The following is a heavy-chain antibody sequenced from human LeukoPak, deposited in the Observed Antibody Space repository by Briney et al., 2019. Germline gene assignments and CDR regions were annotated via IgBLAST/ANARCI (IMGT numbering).Heavy chain of an antibody. CDR3: TRVSLVAASVFFDY. V-gene: IGHV3-49*04. D-gene: IGHD2-15*01. CDR2: IRSKAYGGTT. J-gene: IGHJ4*02. Sequence: GGSLRLSCTASGFTFGDYAMSWVRQAPGKGLEWVSFIRSKAYGGTTEYAASVKGRFTISRDGSKSIAYLQMNSLKTEDTAVYYCTRVSLVAASVFFDYWGPGTLVTVPS. CDR1: GFTFGDYA.